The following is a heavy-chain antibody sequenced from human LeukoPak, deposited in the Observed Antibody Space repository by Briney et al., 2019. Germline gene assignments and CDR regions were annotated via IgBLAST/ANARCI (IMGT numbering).Heavy chain of an antibody. V-gene: IGHV1-46*01. D-gene: IGHD3-16*01. J-gene: IGHJ6*03. CDR3: ARDTQGGYYYMDV. Sequence: ASVKVSCKAPGYTFTSYYMHWVRQAPGQGLEWMGIINPSGGSTTYAQKFQGRVPMTRDTSTTTVYMELSSLRSEDTAVYYCARDTQGGYYYMDVWGKGTTVTVSS. CDR1: GYTFTSYY. CDR2: INPSGGST.